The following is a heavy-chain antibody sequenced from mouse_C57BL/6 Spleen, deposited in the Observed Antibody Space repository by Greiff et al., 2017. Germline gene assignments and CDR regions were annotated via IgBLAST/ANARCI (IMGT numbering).Heavy chain of an antibody. CDR2: INPSSGYT. CDR1: GYTFTSYW. CDR3: ARLHYDGSSSYAMDY. V-gene: IGHV1-7*01. D-gene: IGHD1-1*01. Sequence: QVQLQQSGAELAKPGASVKLSCKASGYTFTSYWMHWVKQRPGQGLEWIGYINPSSGYTKYNQKFKDKATLPADKSSSTAYMQLSSLTYEDSAVYYCARLHYDGSSSYAMDYWGQGTSVTVSS. J-gene: IGHJ4*01.